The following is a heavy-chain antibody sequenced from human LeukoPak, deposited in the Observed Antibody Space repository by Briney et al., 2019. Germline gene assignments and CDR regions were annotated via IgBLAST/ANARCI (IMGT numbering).Heavy chain of an antibody. CDR3: ARGSGYDILTGYYRGYYYYYYMDV. J-gene: IGHJ6*03. CDR2: MNPNSGNT. V-gene: IGHV1-8*03. Sequence: GASVKVSCKASGYTFTSYDINWVRQATGQGREWMGWMNPNSGNTGYAQKFQGRVTITRNTSISTAYMEPSSLRSEDTAVYYCARGSGYDILTGYYRGYYYYYYMDVWGKGTTVTVSS. D-gene: IGHD3-9*01. CDR1: GYTFTSYD.